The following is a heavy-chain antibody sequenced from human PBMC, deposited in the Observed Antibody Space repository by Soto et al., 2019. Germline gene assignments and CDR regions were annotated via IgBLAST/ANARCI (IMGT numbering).Heavy chain of an antibody. V-gene: IGHV1-69*13. CDR2: IIPIFGTA. CDR3: ARDRDIVVVPAAISGGNYYYYYGMDV. Sequence: SVKVSCKASGGTFSSYAISWVRQAPGQGLEWMGGIIPIFGTANYAQKFQGRVTITADESTSTAYMELSSLRSEDTAVYYCARDRDIVVVPAAISGGNYYYYYGMDVWGQGTTVTVSS. J-gene: IGHJ6*02. CDR1: GGTFSSYA. D-gene: IGHD2-2*01.